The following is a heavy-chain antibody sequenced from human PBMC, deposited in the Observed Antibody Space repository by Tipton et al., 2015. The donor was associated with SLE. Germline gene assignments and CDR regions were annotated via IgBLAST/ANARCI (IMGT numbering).Heavy chain of an antibody. Sequence: TLSFTCTVSGGSISSYYWSWIRQPPGKGLEWIGYIYTSGSTNYNPSLKSRVTISVDTSKNQFSLKLSSVTAADTAVYYCARGHDSSGYSPGAFDIWGQGTMVTVSS. CDR1: GGSISSYY. V-gene: IGHV4-4*08. D-gene: IGHD3-22*01. J-gene: IGHJ3*02. CDR2: IYTSGST. CDR3: ARGHDSSGYSPGAFDI.